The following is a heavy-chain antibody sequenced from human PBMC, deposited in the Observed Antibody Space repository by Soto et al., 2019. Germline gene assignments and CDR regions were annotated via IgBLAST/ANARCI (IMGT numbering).Heavy chain of an antibody. Sequence: QVLLQEPGPGQVRPSETLSLTCIVSGGSVGSGAYYWSWIRQPPGSALEWIGYIQYSGDTNYNSSLKSRVTISVDRSRNRFCLKLTSVTAADTAFYYCARHDYADRTFDLWGQGTKVTVSS. J-gene: IGHJ3*01. CDR3: ARHDYADRTFDL. CDR1: GGSVGSGAYY. D-gene: IGHD5-12*01. CDR2: IQYSGDT. V-gene: IGHV4-61*08.